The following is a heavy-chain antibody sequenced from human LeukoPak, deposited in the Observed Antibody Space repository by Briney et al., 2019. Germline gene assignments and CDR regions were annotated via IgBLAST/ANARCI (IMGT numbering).Heavy chain of an antibody. CDR3: ARARYSGSYGAFDI. Sequence: GRSLRLSCAASGFTVSSNYMSWVRQAPGKGLEWVSVIYSGGSIYYADSVKGRFTISRDNSKNTLYLQMNSLRAEDTAVYYCARARYSGSYGAFDIWGQGTMVTVSS. V-gene: IGHV3-66*01. J-gene: IGHJ3*02. CDR1: GFTVSSNY. D-gene: IGHD1-26*01. CDR2: IYSGGSI.